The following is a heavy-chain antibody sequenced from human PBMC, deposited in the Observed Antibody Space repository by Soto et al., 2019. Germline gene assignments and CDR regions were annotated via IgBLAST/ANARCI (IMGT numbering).Heavy chain of an antibody. CDR1: GYTFTSYG. D-gene: IGHD3-16*01. CDR3: ARDPLGELSPYYYYGMDV. J-gene: IGHJ6*02. Sequence: QVQLVQSGAEVKKPGASVKVSCKASGYTFTSYGISWVRQAPGQGLEWMGWISAYNGNTNYAQKLQGRVTMTTDTSTRTAYMELRSLRSDDTAVYYCARDPLGELSPYYYYGMDVWGQGTTVTVSS. CDR2: ISAYNGNT. V-gene: IGHV1-18*01.